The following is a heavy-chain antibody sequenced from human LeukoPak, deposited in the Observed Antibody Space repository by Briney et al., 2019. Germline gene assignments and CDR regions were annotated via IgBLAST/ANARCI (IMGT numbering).Heavy chain of an antibody. V-gene: IGHV4-39*07. CDR1: GVSISTSRYY. J-gene: IGHJ5*02. CDR3: ARGSTSSNWFDP. D-gene: IGHD6-13*01. Sequence: MTSETLSLTCTVSGVSISTSRYYWGWIRQPPGKGLEWIGNIYYTGPTYYNPSLKSRVTISVDTSKNQFSLNLTSVTAADTAVYYCARGSTSSNWFDPWGQGTLVAVSS. CDR2: IYYTGPT.